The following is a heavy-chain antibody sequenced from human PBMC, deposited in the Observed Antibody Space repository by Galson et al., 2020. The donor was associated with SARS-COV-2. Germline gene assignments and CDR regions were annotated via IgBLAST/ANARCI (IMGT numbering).Heavy chain of an antibody. J-gene: IGHJ1*01. CDR3: AKDARELPVADPHEYVQH. D-gene: IGHD6-19*01. Sequence: GESLKISCAASGFTFSNYAMSWVRQAPGKGLEWVSAISGSGGSTYYADSVKGRFTISRDNSKNTLYLRVNSLRAEDTAVYYCAKDARELPVADPHEYVQHWGQGTLVTVSS. CDR1: GFTFSNYA. V-gene: IGHV3-23*01. CDR2: ISGSGGST.